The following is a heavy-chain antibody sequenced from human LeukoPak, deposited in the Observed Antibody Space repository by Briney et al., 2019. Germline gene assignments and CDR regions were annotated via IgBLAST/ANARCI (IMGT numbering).Heavy chain of an antibody. D-gene: IGHD2-2*01. Sequence: GGSLRLSCAASGFTFSSYSMNWVRQAPGKGLEWVSSISSSSSYIYYADSVKGRFTISRDNAKNSLYLQMNSLRAEDTAVYYCARDPIYCSSTSCNYYYYYGMDVWGQGTTVTVSS. CDR1: GFTFSSYS. CDR3: ARDPIYCSSTSCNYYYYYGMDV. CDR2: ISSSSSYI. J-gene: IGHJ6*02. V-gene: IGHV3-21*01.